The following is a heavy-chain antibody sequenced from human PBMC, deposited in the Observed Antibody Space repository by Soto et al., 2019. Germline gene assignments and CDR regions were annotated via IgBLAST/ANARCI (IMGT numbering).Heavy chain of an antibody. CDR1: GGSISSGGYY. CDR2: IYYTGST. Sequence: QVQLQESGPGLVKPSQTLSLTCTVSGGSISSGGYYWGWIRQHPGKGLEWIGYIYYTGSTYSSPSLKSRVTISIDTSKTRFSLNLNSMTAADTAVYYCARFAEVRGRTFDYWGPGTLVTVSS. CDR3: ARFAEVRGRTFDY. J-gene: IGHJ4*02. V-gene: IGHV4-31*03. D-gene: IGHD3-10*01.